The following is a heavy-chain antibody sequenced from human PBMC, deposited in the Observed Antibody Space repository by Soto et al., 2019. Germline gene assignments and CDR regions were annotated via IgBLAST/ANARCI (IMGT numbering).Heavy chain of an antibody. Sequence: GGSLRLSCAASGFTVSSNYMSWVRQAPGKGLEWVSVIYSGGSTYYADSVKGRFTISRHNSKNTLYLQMNSLRAEDTAVYYCASEGRQLVGDNYFDYWGQGTLVTAPQ. CDR2: IYSGGST. CDR3: ASEGRQLVGDNYFDY. CDR1: GFTVSSNY. V-gene: IGHV3-53*04. D-gene: IGHD6-6*01. J-gene: IGHJ4*02.